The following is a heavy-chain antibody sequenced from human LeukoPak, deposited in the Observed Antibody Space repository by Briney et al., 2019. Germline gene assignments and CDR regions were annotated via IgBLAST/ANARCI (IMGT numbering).Heavy chain of an antibody. CDR1: GGSISSYY. Sequence: SETLSLTCTVSGGSISSYYWSWIRQPPGKGLEWIGYIYYSGSTNYNPSLKSRVTISVDTSKNQFSLKLSSVTAADTAVYYCARATRYCSSTSCYSLQADYWGQGTLVTVSS. D-gene: IGHD2-2*02. CDR3: ARATRYCSSTSCYSLQADY. CDR2: IYYSGST. J-gene: IGHJ4*02. V-gene: IGHV4-59*01.